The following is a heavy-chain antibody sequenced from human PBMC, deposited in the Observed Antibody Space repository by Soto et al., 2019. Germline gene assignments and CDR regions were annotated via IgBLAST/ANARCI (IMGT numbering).Heavy chain of an antibody. CDR1: AFPFSRSA. CDR2: IPRAGNNE. D-gene: IGHD3-10*01. CDR3: ARGLDESAGGAFDT. V-gene: IGHV3-30*02. J-gene: IGHJ3*02. Sequence: QVQLVESGGGVVQPGGSLSLSCAASAFPFSRSAMHWLRQAPGKGLEWVAVIPRAGNNEDYPDSVRARFTISRDNSKNAFYLQMNSLRGEDTAVYYCARGLDESAGGAFDTWGQGTMVTVSS.